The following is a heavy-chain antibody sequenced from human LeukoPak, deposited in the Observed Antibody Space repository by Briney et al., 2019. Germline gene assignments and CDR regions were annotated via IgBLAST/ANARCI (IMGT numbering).Heavy chain of an antibody. V-gene: IGHV4-39*07. Sequence: PSETLSLTCTVSGGSIRSSGYYWGWIRQPPGKGLEWIGCMFYSGSTYYNPSLKSRVTISVDTSKNQFSLKLSSVTAADTAVYYGAREELVYYAFDIWAKGQWSPSLQ. D-gene: IGHD3-10*01. CDR1: GGSIRSSGYY. J-gene: IGHJ3*02. CDR2: MFYSGST. CDR3: AREELVYYAFDI.